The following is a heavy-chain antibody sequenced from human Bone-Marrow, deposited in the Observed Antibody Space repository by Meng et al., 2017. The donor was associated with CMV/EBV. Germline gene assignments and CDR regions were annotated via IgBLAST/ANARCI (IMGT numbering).Heavy chain of an antibody. J-gene: IGHJ6*02. CDR3: ARDGGSGNYYYYGMDV. D-gene: IGHD3-10*01. CDR1: GGTLSSYA. V-gene: IGHV1-69*10. CDR2: IIPILGIA. Sequence: SVKVSCKASGGTLSSYAISWVRQAPGQGLEWMGGIIPILGIANYAQKFRGRVTITADKSTSTAYMELSSLRSEDTAVYYCARDGGSGNYYYYGMDVWGQGTTVTVSS.